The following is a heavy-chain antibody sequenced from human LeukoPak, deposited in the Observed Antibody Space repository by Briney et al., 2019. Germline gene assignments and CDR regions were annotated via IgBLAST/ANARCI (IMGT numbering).Heavy chain of an antibody. D-gene: IGHD5-12*01. CDR2: INPNSGGT. J-gene: IGHJ4*02. CDR1: GGTFSSYA. V-gene: IGHV1-2*02. Sequence: GASVKVSCKASGGTFSSYAISWVRQAPGQGLEWMGWINPNSGGTNYAQKFQGRVTMTRDTSISTAYMELSRLRSDDTAVYYCARVDIVATYYFDYWGQGTLVTVSS. CDR3: ARVDIVATYYFDY.